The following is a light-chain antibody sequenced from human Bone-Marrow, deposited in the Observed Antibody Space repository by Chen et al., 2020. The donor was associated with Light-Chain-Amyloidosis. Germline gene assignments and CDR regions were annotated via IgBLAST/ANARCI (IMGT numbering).Light chain of an antibody. CDR2: KDR. CDR1: ALPDQY. V-gene: IGLV3-25*03. J-gene: IGLJ3*02. CDR3: QSADSTGIYRV. Sequence: YELTQPPSVSVSPGQPARITCSGDALPDQYAYWYQQKAGQAPVLVINKDRERPSGIPERVSGSSSGTTVTLTISGVQAEDEAVYYCQSADSTGIYRVFGGGTKLTVL.